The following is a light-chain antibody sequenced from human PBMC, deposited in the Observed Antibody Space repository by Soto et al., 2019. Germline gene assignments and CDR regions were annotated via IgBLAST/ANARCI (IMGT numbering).Light chain of an antibody. J-gene: IGKJ1*01. CDR3: QQYNTYPWT. CDR1: QIISNW. Sequence: DIQMTQSPSALSASVGDRVTITCRASQIISNWLAWYQQKPGKAPKFLIYDASSLERGVPSRFSGSGSGTEFTLTISSLQPDDFATYYCQQYNTYPWTFGQGTKVEFK. CDR2: DAS. V-gene: IGKV1-5*01.